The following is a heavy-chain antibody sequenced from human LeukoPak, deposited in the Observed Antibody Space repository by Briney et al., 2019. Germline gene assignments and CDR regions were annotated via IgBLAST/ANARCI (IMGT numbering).Heavy chain of an antibody. D-gene: IGHD3-10*01. Sequence: GESLKISCKGSGYRFTSYWIGWVRQMPGKVLEWMGIIYPGDSDTRYSPSFQGQVTISADKSISTAYLQWSRLKASDTVMYYCASSQNSGVLDYWGQGTLVTVSS. V-gene: IGHV5-51*01. CDR3: ASSQNSGVLDY. CDR1: GYRFTSYW. J-gene: IGHJ4*02. CDR2: IYPGDSDT.